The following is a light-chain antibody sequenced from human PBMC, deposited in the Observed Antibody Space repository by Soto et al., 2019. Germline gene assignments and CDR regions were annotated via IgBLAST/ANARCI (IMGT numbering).Light chain of an antibody. V-gene: IGKV3-15*01. CDR2: GAS. J-gene: IGKJ1*01. CDR3: QQYNAWPRT. CDR1: QSVGNN. Sequence: VSTKYPATLSVSPGERASLSCGASQSVGNNLAWYRQKPGQAPGLLVYGASTRATGVPARFSGSGSGTEFTLIISSLQSEDFTVYYCQQYNAWPRTFGQGTKVDI.